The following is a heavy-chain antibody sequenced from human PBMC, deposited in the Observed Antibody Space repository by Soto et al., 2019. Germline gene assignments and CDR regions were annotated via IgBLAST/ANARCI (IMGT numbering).Heavy chain of an antibody. CDR1: GGSISSRTYY. CDR2: IYYSGIT. V-gene: IGHV4-39*01. CDR3: ARYSSSALDY. D-gene: IGHD6-6*01. Sequence: QLQLQESGPGLVKPSETLSLTCTVSGGSISSRTYYWVWIRQPPGKGLEWIGTIYYSGITYYNPSLESRLTISVETSRNQFSLKLSSVTAADTAVYFCARYSSSALDYWGQGTLVTVSS. J-gene: IGHJ4*02.